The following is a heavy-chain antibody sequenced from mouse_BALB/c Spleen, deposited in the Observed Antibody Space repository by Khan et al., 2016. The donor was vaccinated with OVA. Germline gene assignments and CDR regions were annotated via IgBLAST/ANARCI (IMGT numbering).Heavy chain of an antibody. J-gene: IGHJ2*01. Sequence: EVQLQESGPGLVKPSQSLSLTCTVTGYSITSDYAWNWIRQFPGNKLEWMGYISYSGRTSYNPSLKSRISITRDTSKNQFFLQLNSVTTEVTATYYWARSVTITTVVATDFDYWGQGTTLTVSS. CDR1: GYSITSDYA. CDR3: ARSVTITTVVATDFDY. V-gene: IGHV3-2*02. CDR2: ISYSGRT. D-gene: IGHD1-1*01.